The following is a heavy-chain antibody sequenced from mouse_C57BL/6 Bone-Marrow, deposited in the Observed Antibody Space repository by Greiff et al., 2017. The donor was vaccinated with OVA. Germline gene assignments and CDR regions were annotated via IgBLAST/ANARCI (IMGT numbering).Heavy chain of an antibody. V-gene: IGHV5-9*01. CDR3: ARHIIRLRYWYFDV. D-gene: IGHD1-1*01. Sequence: EVKVVESGGGLVKPGGSLKLSCAASGFTFSSYTMSWVRQTPEKRLEWVATISGGGGNTYYPDSVKGRFTISRDNAKNTLYLQMSSLRSEDTALYDCARHIIRLRYWYFDVWGTGTTVTVSS. J-gene: IGHJ1*03. CDR1: GFTFSSYT. CDR2: ISGGGGNT.